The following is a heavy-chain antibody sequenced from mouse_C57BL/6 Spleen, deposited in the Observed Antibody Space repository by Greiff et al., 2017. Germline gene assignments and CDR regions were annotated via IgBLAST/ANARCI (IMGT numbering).Heavy chain of an antibody. Sequence: EVQLQQSGPELVKPGASVKMSCKASGYTFTDYNMHWVQQSHGKSLEWIGYINPNDGGTSYNQKFKGKATLTVNKSSSTAYMELRSLTSEDSAVXYCAGWYGSSYFDYWGQGTTLTVSS. CDR1: GYTFTDYN. CDR3: AGWYGSSYFDY. CDR2: INPNDGGT. D-gene: IGHD1-1*01. V-gene: IGHV1-22*01. J-gene: IGHJ2*01.